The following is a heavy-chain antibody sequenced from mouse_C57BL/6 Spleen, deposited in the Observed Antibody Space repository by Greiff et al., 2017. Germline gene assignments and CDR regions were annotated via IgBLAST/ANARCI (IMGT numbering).Heavy chain of an antibody. CDR1: GYTFTDYY. CDR2: IYPGSGNT. V-gene: IGHV1-76*01. Sequence: QVQLQQSGAELVRPGASVKLSCKASGYTFTDYYINWVKQRPGQGLEWIARIYPGSGNTYYNEKFKGKATLTTEKSSITAYMQLSSLTSEYSAVYFCARDAPSHYYGYGGAWFAYWGQGTLVTVSA. CDR3: ARDAPSHYYGYGGAWFAY. D-gene: IGHD2-2*01. J-gene: IGHJ3*01.